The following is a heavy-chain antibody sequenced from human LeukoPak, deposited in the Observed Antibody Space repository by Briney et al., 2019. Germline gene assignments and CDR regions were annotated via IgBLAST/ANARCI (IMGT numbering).Heavy chain of an antibody. V-gene: IGHV4-39*01. CDR2: IYYSGST. D-gene: IGHD6-19*01. Sequence: SETLSLTCTVSGGSISSSSYYWGWIRQPPGKGLEWLGSIYYSGSTYYNPSLKSRVTISVDTSKNQFSLKPSSVTAADTAVYYCARGSIAVAGTSWFDPWGQGTLVTVSS. CDR3: ARGSIAVAGTSWFDP. CDR1: GGSISSSSYY. J-gene: IGHJ5*02.